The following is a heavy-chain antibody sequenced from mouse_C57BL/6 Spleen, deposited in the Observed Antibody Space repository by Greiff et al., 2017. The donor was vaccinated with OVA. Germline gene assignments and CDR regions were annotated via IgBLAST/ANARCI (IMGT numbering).Heavy chain of an antibody. Sequence: VQLKESGAELVRPGASVKLSCTASGFNIKDDYMHWVKQRPEQGLEWIGWIDPENGDTEYASKFQGKVTITADTSSNTAYLQLSSLTSEDTAVYYCTTSPYGSSYGYFDVWGTGTTVTVSS. V-gene: IGHV14-4*01. CDR2: IDPENGDT. D-gene: IGHD1-1*01. J-gene: IGHJ1*03. CDR3: TTSPYGSSYGYFDV. CDR1: GFNIKDDY.